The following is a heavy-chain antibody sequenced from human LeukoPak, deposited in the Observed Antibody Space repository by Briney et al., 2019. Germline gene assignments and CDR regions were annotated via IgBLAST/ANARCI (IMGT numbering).Heavy chain of an antibody. CDR3: ARDTVVPAAIIYYYYYMDV. CDR1: GGTFSSYA. D-gene: IGHD2-2*02. CDR2: IIPIFGTA. Sequence: SVKVSRKASGGTFSSYAISWVRQAPGQGLEWMGGIIPIFGTASYAQKFQGRVTITTDESTSTAYMELSSLRSEDTAVYYCARDTVVPAAIIYYYYYMDVWGKGTTVTVSS. V-gene: IGHV1-69*05. J-gene: IGHJ6*03.